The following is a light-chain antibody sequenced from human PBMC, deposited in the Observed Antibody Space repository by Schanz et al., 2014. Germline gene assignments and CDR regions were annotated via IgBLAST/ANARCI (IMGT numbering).Light chain of an antibody. V-gene: IGKV1-39*01. J-gene: IGKJ2*01. Sequence: IQLTQSPSSLSASIGDRVTITCRASQGISTYLAWYQQKPGKAPKLLIYAASTLQSGVPSRFSGSGSGTDFTLTISSLHPEDFATYYCQQSYTTPLWTFGQGTKLEIK. CDR1: QGISTY. CDR3: QQSYTTPLWT. CDR2: AAS.